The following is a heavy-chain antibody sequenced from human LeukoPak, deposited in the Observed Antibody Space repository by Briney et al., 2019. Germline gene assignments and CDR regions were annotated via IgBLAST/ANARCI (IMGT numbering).Heavy chain of an antibody. D-gene: IGHD2-15*01. J-gene: IGHJ4*02. Sequence: RPGGSLRLSCAASGFTFSSYGMSWVRQAPGKGLEWVSGINWNGGRIGYADSVKGRFTISRDNAKNSLYLQMNSLRAEDTALYYCARGYCSSGSCYSPAFDYWGQGTLVTVSS. CDR3: ARGYCSSGSCYSPAFDY. CDR2: INWNGGRI. V-gene: IGHV3-20*04. CDR1: GFTFSSYG.